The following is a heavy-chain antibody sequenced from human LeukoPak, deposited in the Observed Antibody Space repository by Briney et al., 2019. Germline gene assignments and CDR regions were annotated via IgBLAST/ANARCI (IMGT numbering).Heavy chain of an antibody. CDR3: ARGFWSGYRDY. CDR2: IYYSGST. J-gene: IGHJ4*02. D-gene: IGHD3-3*01. V-gene: IGHV4-59*01. CDR1: VGSISSYY. Sequence: PSETLSPTCTVSVGSISSYYWSWIRQPPGKGLEWIGYIYYSGSTNYNPSLKSRVTISVDTSKNQFSLKLSSVTAADTAVYYCARGFWSGYRDYWGQGTLVTVSS.